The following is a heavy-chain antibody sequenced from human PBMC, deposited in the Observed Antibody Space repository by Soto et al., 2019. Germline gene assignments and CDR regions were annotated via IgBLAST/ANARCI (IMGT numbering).Heavy chain of an antibody. V-gene: IGHV1-8*01. CDR3: ARGEADYYGSGSYYTSNWFDP. Sequence: QVQLVQSGAEVKKPGASVKVSCKASGYTFTSYDINWVRQATGQGLEWMGWMNPNSGNTGYAQKFEGRVTMTRNTSISTAYMELSRLRSEDTAVYYCARGEADYYGSGSYYTSNWFDPWGQGTMVTVSS. J-gene: IGHJ5*02. CDR1: GYTFTSYD. CDR2: MNPNSGNT. D-gene: IGHD3-10*01.